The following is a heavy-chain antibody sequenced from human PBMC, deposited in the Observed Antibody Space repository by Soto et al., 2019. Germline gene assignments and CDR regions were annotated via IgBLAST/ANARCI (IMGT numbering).Heavy chain of an antibody. J-gene: IGHJ4*02. Sequence: SETLSLTCTVSGGSISSYYWSWIRQPPGKGLEWIGYIYYSGSTNYNPSLKSRVTISVDTSKNQFSLKLSSVTAADTAVYYCARDLGDYYGSGDWGQGTLVTVSS. CDR2: IYYSGST. D-gene: IGHD3-10*01. CDR3: ARDLGDYYGSGD. V-gene: IGHV4-59*12. CDR1: GGSISSYY.